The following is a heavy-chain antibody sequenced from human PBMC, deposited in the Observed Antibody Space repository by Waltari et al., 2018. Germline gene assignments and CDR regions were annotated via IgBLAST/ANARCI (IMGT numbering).Heavy chain of an antibody. D-gene: IGHD6-13*01. Sequence: QVQLVQSGAEVKKPGASVKVSCKASGYTFTGYYMHWVRQAPGQGLEWMGWINPNSGGTNYAQKSQGWVTMTRDTSISTAYMELSRLRSDDTAVYYCARARIATAGALDDCGQGTLVTVSS. CDR3: ARARIATAGALDD. CDR1: GYTFTGYY. J-gene: IGHJ4*02. CDR2: INPNSGGT. V-gene: IGHV1-2*04.